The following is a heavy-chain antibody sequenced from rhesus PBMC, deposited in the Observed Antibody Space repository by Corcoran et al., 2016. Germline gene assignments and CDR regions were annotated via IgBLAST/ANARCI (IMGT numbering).Heavy chain of an antibody. CDR1: GFSPPPSGMG. V-gene: IGHV2-174*01. Sequence: QVTLKESGPALVKPTQPLTLPCTSSGFSPPPSGMGVGWIRPPPGKALEWLALIYWDDDKYYSTSLKSRLTISKDTSKNQVVLTMTNMDPVDTATYYCARSRILYWQIDYWGQGVLVTVSS. CDR2: IYWDDDK. J-gene: IGHJ4*01. D-gene: IGHD2-21*01. CDR3: ARSRILYWQIDY.